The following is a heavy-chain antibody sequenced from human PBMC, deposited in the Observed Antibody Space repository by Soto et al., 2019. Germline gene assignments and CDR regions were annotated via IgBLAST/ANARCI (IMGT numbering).Heavy chain of an antibody. Sequence: QVQLVQSGAEVKKPGASVKVSCKASGYIFTGYYMHWVRQAPGQGLEWMGWINPNSGGTNYAQKFQGWVTMTRDTSISTAYMELSRLRSDDTAVYYCARGPDIVVVVAATTGFDYWGQGTLVIVSS. V-gene: IGHV1-2*04. J-gene: IGHJ4*02. D-gene: IGHD2-15*01. CDR1: GYIFTGYY. CDR3: ARGPDIVVVVAATTGFDY. CDR2: INPNSGGT.